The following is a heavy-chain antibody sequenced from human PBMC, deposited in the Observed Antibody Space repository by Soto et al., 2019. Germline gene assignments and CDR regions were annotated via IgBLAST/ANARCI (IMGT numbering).Heavy chain of an antibody. CDR2: IYPGDSDI. J-gene: IGHJ5*02. D-gene: IGHD4-17*01. CDR1: GYSLPNYW. V-gene: IGHV5-51*01. Sequence: SLKISCQASGYSLPNYWLGWVPQIPGKGLEWMGVIYPGDSDIRYSPSFRGQVDFSADKSINTAYLHWSSLKVSDTAMYFCARGLGAHGGLHPNCFDPWGQGTLVTVSS. CDR3: ARGLGAHGGLHPNCFDP.